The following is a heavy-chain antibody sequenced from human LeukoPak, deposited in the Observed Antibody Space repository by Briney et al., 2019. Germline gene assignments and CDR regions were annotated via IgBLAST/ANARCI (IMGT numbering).Heavy chain of an antibody. V-gene: IGHV3-21*01. J-gene: IGHJ4*02. CDR3: ARDSGGYSYGY. D-gene: IGHD5-18*01. CDR1: GFTFSSYA. CDR2: ISSSSSYI. Sequence: GGSLRLSCAASGFTFSSYAMSWVRQAPGKGLEWVSSISSSSSYIYYADSVKGRFTISRDNAKNSLYLQMNSLRAEDTAVYYCARDSGGYSYGYWGQGTLVTVSS.